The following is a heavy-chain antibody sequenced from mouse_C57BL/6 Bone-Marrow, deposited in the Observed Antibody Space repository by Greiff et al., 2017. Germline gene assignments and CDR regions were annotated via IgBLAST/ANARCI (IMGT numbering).Heavy chain of an antibody. Sequence: QVQLQQPGAELVRPGTSVKLSCKASGYTFTSYWMHWVKQRPGQGLEWIGVIDPSDSYTNYNQKFKGKATLTVDTSSSTAYMQLSSLTSEDSAVYYCARDYGLAYWGQGTLVTVSA. D-gene: IGHD1-2*01. V-gene: IGHV1-59*01. J-gene: IGHJ3*01. CDR1: GYTFTSYW. CDR2: IDPSDSYT. CDR3: ARDYGLAY.